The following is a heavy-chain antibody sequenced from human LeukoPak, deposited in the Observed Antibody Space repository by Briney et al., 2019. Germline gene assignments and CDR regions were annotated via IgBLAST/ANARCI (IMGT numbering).Heavy chain of an antibody. D-gene: IGHD3/OR15-3a*01. J-gene: IGHJ6*03. CDR2: ISSSGSTI. CDR1: GFTFSSYE. Sequence: PGRSLRLSCAASGFTFSSYEMNWVRQAPGKGLEWVSYISSSGSTIYYADSVKGRFTISRDNAKNSLYLQMNSLRAEDTAVYYCARETHWTGRNYYYMDVWGKGTTVTVSS. V-gene: IGHV3-48*03. CDR3: ARETHWTGRNYYYMDV.